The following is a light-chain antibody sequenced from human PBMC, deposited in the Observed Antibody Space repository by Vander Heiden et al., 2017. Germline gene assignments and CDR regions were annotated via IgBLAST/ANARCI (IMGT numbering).Light chain of an antibody. Sequence: QSVLTQPPSVSGAPRQRVTIPCTGRSSNIGAGYDVHWYQQLPGTAPKLLIYGNSKRPSGVPDRFSGSKSGTSASLAITGLQAEDEADYYCQSYDSSLSGSVFGGGTKLTVL. CDR2: GNS. CDR3: QSYDSSLSGSV. V-gene: IGLV1-40*01. CDR1: SSNIGAGYD. J-gene: IGLJ2*01.